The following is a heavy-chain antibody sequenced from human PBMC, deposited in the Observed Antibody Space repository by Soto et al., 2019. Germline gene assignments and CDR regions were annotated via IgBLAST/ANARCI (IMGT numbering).Heavy chain of an antibody. CDR1: GGTFSGYY. D-gene: IGHD2-2*01. CDR3: ARVGADCGSISCYLYIGGDY. J-gene: IGHJ4*02. Sequence: SETLSLTWAVYGGTFSGYYWSWIRQPPGKGLEWIGKINHSGSTNYNPSLKSRVTISVDTSKNQFSLKLSSVTAADTAVYYCARVGADCGSISCYLYIGGDYWGQGTLVTVSS. CDR2: INHSGST. V-gene: IGHV4-34*01.